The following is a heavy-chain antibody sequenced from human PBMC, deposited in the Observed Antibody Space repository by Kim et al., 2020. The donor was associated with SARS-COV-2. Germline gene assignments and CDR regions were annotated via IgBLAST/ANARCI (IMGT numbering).Heavy chain of an antibody. CDR3: AKDPLLYGSDSYCGMDV. D-gene: IGHD3-10*01. Sequence: VKGRFTISRDNSNNPLYLQRNSLRAEDTAVYYCAKDPLLYGSDSYCGMDVWGQGTTVTVSS. V-gene: IGHV3-23*01. J-gene: IGHJ6*02.